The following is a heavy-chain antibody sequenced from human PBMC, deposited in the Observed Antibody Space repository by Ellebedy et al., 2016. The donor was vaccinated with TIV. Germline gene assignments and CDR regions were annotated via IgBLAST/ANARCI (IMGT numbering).Heavy chain of an antibody. Sequence: PGGSLRLSCAASGFTFSSYWMSWVRQAPGKGLEWVANIKQDGSEKYYVDSVKGRFTISRDNAKNSLYLQMNSLRAEDTAVYYCARDDRGYSGYELYAFDIWGQGTMVTVSS. J-gene: IGHJ3*02. CDR1: GFTFSSYW. D-gene: IGHD5-12*01. V-gene: IGHV3-7*01. CDR3: ARDDRGYSGYELYAFDI. CDR2: IKQDGSEK.